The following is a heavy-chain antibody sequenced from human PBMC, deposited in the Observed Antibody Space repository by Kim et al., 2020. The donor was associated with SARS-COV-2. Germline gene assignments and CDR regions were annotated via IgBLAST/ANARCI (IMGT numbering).Heavy chain of an antibody. Sequence: GGSLRLSCAGSGFTFSSYAMHWVRQAPGKGLEWVAVISYDGSNKYYADSVKGRFTISRDNSKNTLYLQMNSLRAEDTAVYYCARVLRYFVWYKDYYYYG. CDR2: ISYDGSNK. J-gene: IGHJ6*01. V-gene: IGHV3-30*04. CDR1: GFTFSSYA. CDR3: ARVLRYFVWYKDYYYYG. D-gene: IGHD3-9*01.